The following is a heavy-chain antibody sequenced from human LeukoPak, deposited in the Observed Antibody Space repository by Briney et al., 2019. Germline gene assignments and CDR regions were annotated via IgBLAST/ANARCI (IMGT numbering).Heavy chain of an antibody. Sequence: PGGSLRLSCAASGFAFSSQATGWVRQAPGKGLEWVSVISDSGSITYYADSVKGRFTISRDNSKNTLFLQMNCLRAEDAAVYYCAKDARRTSGWYFFDYWGQGTLVTVSS. CDR2: ISDSGSIT. V-gene: IGHV3-23*01. D-gene: IGHD6-19*01. CDR1: GFAFSSQA. J-gene: IGHJ4*02. CDR3: AKDARRTSGWYFFDY.